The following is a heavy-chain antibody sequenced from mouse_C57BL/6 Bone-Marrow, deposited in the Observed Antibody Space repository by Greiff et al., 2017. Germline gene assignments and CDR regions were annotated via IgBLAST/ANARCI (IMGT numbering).Heavy chain of an antibody. J-gene: IGHJ2*01. CDR1: GFNIKDYY. Sequence: VQLQQSGAELVRPGASVKLSCTASGFNIKDYYMHWVKQRPEQGLEWIGRIDPEDGDTEYAPKFQGKDTMTADTSSNTAYLQLSSLTSEDTAVYYCTTYGSSRFDYWGQGTTLTVSS. CDR3: TTYGSSRFDY. V-gene: IGHV14-1*01. CDR2: IDPEDGDT. D-gene: IGHD1-1*01.